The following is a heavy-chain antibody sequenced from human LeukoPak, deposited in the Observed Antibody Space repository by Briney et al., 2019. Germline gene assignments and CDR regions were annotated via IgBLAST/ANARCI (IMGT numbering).Heavy chain of an antibody. CDR3: ATSLDYYDSSGYWDY. D-gene: IGHD3-22*01. Sequence: GGSLRLSCAASGFTFSDYYMSWIRQAPGKGLGWVSYISSSGSTIYYADSVKGRLTISRDNAKNSLYLQMNSLRAEDTAVYYCATSLDYYDSSGYWDYWGQGTLVTVSS. CDR2: ISSSGSTI. CDR1: GFTFSDYY. J-gene: IGHJ4*02. V-gene: IGHV3-11*01.